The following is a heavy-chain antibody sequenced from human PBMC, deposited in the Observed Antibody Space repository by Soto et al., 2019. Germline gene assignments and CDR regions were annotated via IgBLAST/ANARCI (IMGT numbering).Heavy chain of an antibody. Sequence: GGSLRLSCAASGFTFSSYAMHWVRQAPGKGLEWVAVISYDGSNKYYADSVKGRFTISRDNSKNTLYLQMNSLRAEDTAVYYCARDSRTYYYDSSGYYYGYWGQGTLVTV. V-gene: IGHV3-30-3*01. D-gene: IGHD3-22*01. CDR2: ISYDGSNK. CDR1: GFTFSSYA. CDR3: ARDSRTYYYDSSGYYYGY. J-gene: IGHJ4*02.